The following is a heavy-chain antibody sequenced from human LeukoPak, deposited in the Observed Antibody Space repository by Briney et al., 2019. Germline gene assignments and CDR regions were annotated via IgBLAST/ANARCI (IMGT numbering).Heavy chain of an antibody. CDR2: IISSSSYI. V-gene: IGHV3-21*01. CDR3: ARDPQYCSGGSCFSFDY. Sequence: GGSLRLSCAASGFTFSTYSMNWVRQAPGKGLEWVSSIISSSSYIYYADSVKGRFTISRDNAKNSLYLQMNSLRAEDTAVYYCARDPQYCSGGSCFSFDYWGQGTLVTVSS. D-gene: IGHD2-15*01. CDR1: GFTFSTYS. J-gene: IGHJ4*02.